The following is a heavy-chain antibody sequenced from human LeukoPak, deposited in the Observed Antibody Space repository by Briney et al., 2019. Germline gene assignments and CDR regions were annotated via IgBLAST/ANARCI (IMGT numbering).Heavy chain of an antibody. CDR1: GFTFSSYS. Sequence: GGSLRLSCAASGFTFSSYSMNWVRQAPGKGLEWVSSISSSSSYIYYADSVKGRFTISRDNAKNSLYLQMNSLRAEDTAVYYCARDAYGSGSYSDPYYYYGMDVWGQGTTVTVSS. D-gene: IGHD3-10*01. CDR3: ARDAYGSGSYSDPYYYYGMDV. CDR2: ISSSSSYI. J-gene: IGHJ6*02. V-gene: IGHV3-21*01.